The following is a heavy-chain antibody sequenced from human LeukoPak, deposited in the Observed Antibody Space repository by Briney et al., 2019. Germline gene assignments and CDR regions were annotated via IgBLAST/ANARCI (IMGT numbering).Heavy chain of an antibody. CDR1: GGSISSYY. CDR3: ARGHRLWGLPDY. CDR2: IYYSGST. J-gene: IGHJ4*02. D-gene: IGHD3-16*01. V-gene: IGHV4-59*01. Sequence: SETLSLTCTVSGGSISSYYWSWIRQPPGKGPEWIGYIYYSGSTNYNPSLKSRVTISVDTSKNQFSLKLSSVTAADTAVYYCARGHRLWGLPDYWGQGTLVTVSS.